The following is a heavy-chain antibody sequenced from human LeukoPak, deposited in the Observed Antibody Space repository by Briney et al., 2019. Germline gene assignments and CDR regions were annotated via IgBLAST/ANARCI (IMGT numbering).Heavy chain of an antibody. J-gene: IGHJ3*01. CDR1: GYGFTTYW. CDR3: ARPNITSYYDSRGYDGFDV. CDR2: IYPDDSDT. Sequence: GESLKISCKGSGYGFTTYWIGWVRQLPGKGLEWMGIIYPDDSDTRYNPSFQGQVTISADKSVSTAYLQWSSLRASDTAMYYCARPNITSYYDSRGYDGFDVWGQGTMVAVSS. V-gene: IGHV5-51*01. D-gene: IGHD3-22*01.